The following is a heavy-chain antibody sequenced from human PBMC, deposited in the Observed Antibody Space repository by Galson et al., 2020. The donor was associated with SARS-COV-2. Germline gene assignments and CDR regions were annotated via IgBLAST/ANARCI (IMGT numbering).Heavy chain of an antibody. D-gene: IGHD3-16*02. CDR3: ARVNYDYVWGTYRFGFDI. J-gene: IGHJ3*02. CDR1: GGSISSGGYY. CDR2: IYYSGST. V-gene: IGHV4-31*03. Sequence: ETSETLSLTCTVSGGSISSGGYYWSWIRQHPGKGLEWIGYIYYSGSTYYNPSLKSRVTISVDTSKNQFSLKLSSVTAADTAVYYCARVNYDYVWGTYRFGFDIWGQGTMVTVSS.